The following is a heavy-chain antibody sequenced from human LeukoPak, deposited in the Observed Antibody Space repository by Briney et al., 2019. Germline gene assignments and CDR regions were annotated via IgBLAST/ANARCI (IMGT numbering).Heavy chain of an antibody. D-gene: IGHD4-17*01. V-gene: IGHV3-48*02. CDR1: GSTFSSYS. CDR3: ARAVTTVTRGGLVFDY. J-gene: IGHJ4*02. CDR2: ISGSSNTI. Sequence: PGGSLRLSCAASGSTFSSYSMNWVRQSPRQELEWVSYISGSSNTIYYADSVKGRFTISRDNAKNSLYLQMNSLRDEDTAVYYCARAVTTVTRGGLVFDYWGQGTLVTVSS.